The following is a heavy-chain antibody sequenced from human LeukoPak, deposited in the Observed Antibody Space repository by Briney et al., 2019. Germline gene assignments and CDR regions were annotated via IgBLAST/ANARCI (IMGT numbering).Heavy chain of an antibody. CDR2: IYYSGST. Sequence: SETLSLTCTVSGVSISSYYRSWIRQPPGKGLEWIGYIYYSGSTNYNPSLKSRVTISVDTSKNQFSLKLSSVTAADTAVYYCARVGTYGSGSYLSWLDYWGQGTLVTVSS. CDR3: ARVGTYGSGSYLSWLDY. D-gene: IGHD3-10*01. V-gene: IGHV4-59*01. CDR1: GVSISSYY. J-gene: IGHJ4*02.